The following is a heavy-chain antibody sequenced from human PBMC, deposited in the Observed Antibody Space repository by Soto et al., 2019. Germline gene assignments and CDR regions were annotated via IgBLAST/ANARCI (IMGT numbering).Heavy chain of an antibody. J-gene: IGHJ6*02. CDR3: AHKSHNYYIGMDV. CDR2: IYWDHDN. Sequence: QITLKEPGPALMKPTQTLTLTCTFSGFSLSTSGVGVGWIRQPPGKALEWLAIIYWDHDNRYSPSLNSRLTITNDTTKNQVVLTMTNMDPVDTATYFCAHKSHNYYIGMDVWGQGTTDTVS. CDR1: GFSLSTSGVG. V-gene: IGHV2-5*02.